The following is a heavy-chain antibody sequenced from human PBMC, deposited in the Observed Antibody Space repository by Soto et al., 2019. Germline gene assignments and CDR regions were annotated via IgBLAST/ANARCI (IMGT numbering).Heavy chain of an antibody. CDR1: GGSISTINW. D-gene: IGHD6-6*01. V-gene: IGHV4-4*02. CDR2: IYQTGST. Sequence: PSETLSLTCAVSGGSISTINWWTWVRQPPGKGLDWIGEIYQTGSTSYNPSLESRVTISIDKSKNQFSLKLRSVTAADTAVYYCARVPSSSAFGMDVWGQGTTVTVSS. J-gene: IGHJ6*02. CDR3: ARVPSSSAFGMDV.